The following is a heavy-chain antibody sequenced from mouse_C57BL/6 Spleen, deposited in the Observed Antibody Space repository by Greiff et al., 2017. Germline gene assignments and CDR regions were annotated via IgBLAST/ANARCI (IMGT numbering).Heavy chain of an antibody. Sequence: QVQLQQPGAELVKPGASVKLSCKASGYTFTSYWMHWVKQRPGQGLEWFGMIHPNSGSTNYNEKFKSKVTLTVDKSSSTAYMQLSSLTSEGSAVCYRAKPEIRRWFAYWGQGTLVTVSA. V-gene: IGHV1-64*01. CDR2: IHPNSGST. CDR1: GYTFTSYW. CDR3: AKPEIRRWFAY. J-gene: IGHJ3*01.